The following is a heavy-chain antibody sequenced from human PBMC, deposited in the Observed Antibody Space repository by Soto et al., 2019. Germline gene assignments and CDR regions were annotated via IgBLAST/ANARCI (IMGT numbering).Heavy chain of an antibody. J-gene: IGHJ4*02. CDR1: TGSMRTYY. Sequence: TLSLTCSVSTGSMRTYYWTWIRQSPGKGLEWIGQISHTGRTKYNPSLESRVTISVDTSRKQFSLKLTSVTAADTALYYCARDDTTGLFDFWGQGTLVTVSS. V-gene: IGHV4-59*01. D-gene: IGHD4-17*01. CDR2: ISHTGRT. CDR3: ARDDTTGLFDF.